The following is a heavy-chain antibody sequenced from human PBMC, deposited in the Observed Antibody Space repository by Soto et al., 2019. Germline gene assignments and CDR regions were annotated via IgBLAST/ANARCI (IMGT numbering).Heavy chain of an antibody. J-gene: IGHJ4*02. D-gene: IGHD3-9*01. Sequence: GGSLGLSCTTYGYTFSGSGMSWVRQAPGKGLQWVSSISGSGGSRYYADSVKGRFTISRDNSKNTLSLQMDSLRAEDTALYFCAKYPPNFLTGYFKATYFGFWGQGTLLTVFS. CDR2: ISGSGGSR. CDR1: GYTFSGSG. CDR3: AKYPPNFLTGYFKATYFGF. V-gene: IGHV3-23*01.